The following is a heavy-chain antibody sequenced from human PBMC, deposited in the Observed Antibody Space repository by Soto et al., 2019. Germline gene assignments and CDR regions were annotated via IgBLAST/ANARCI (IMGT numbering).Heavy chain of an antibody. D-gene: IGHD3-3*01. J-gene: IGHJ4*02. V-gene: IGHV4-30-2*01. CDR2: IYHSGST. Sequence: QLQLQESGSGLVKPSQTLSLTCAVSGGSISRGGYSWSWIRQPPGKGMEWIGYIYHSGSTYSNPSLRSRVTISVYRSKNQFSLKLSSVTSADTAVSYGAARSGLPRYYWGQGTMVTVSS. CDR1: GGSISRGGYS. CDR3: AARSGLPRYY.